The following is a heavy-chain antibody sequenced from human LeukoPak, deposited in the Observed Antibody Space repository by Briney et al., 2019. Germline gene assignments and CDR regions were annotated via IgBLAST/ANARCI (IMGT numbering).Heavy chain of an antibody. CDR1: GGSFSGYY. D-gene: IGHD5-18*01. CDR2: INHSGST. J-gene: IGHJ4*02. CDR3: ARGTAMVYN. Sequence: SETLSLTCAVYGGSFSGYYWSWIRQPPGKGLEWIGEINHSGSTNYNPSLKSRVTISVDTSKNQFSLKLSSVTAADTAVYYCARGTAMVYNWGQGTLVTVSS. V-gene: IGHV4-34*01.